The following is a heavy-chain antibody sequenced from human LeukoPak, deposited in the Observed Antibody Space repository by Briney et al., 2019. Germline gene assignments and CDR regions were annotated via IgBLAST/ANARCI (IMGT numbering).Heavy chain of an antibody. D-gene: IGHD1-26*01. CDR3: ARVGATYYYYYTDV. V-gene: IGHV3-7*01. J-gene: IGHJ6*03. CDR2: IKQDGSEK. Sequence: GGSLRLSCAASGFTFSSYWMSWVRQAPGKGLEWVANIKQDGSEKYYVDSVKSRFTISRDNAKNSLYLQMNSLRAEDTAVYYCARVGATYYYYYTDVWGKGTTVTVSS. CDR1: GFTFSSYW.